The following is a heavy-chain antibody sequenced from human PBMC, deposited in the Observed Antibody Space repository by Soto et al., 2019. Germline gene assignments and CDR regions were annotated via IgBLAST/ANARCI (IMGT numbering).Heavy chain of an antibody. J-gene: IGHJ4*02. CDR2: IYPADSDA. Sequence: REAQTISGKGYGYIFTRHWSGWERPVPGRGLEWVAVIYPADSDAIYSPSFRGRGTISVDISINTVYLQWRSLKASDTAIYFGARQDIVTATVRGVYFDSWGQANPVPFSS. D-gene: IGHD2-15*01. CDR3: ARQDIVTATVRGVYFDS. V-gene: IGHV5-51*01. CDR1: GYIFTRHW.